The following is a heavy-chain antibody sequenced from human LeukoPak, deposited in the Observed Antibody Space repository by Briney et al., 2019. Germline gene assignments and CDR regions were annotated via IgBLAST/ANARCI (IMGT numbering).Heavy chain of an antibody. CDR2: IHISGST. J-gene: IGHJ3*02. D-gene: IGHD3-22*01. Sequence: SETLSLTCTVSGGSISSYSWTWIRQPAGKGLEWIGRIHISGSTHYTPSLKSRVTISVDTSKNQFSLKLSSVTAADTAVYYCARADRSGYFGNVVAFDIWGQGTMVTVSS. CDR1: GGSISSYS. CDR3: ARADRSGYFGNVVAFDI. V-gene: IGHV4-4*07.